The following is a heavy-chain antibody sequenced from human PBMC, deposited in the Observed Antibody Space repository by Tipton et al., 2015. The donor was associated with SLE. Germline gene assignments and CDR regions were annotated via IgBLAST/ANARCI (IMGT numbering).Heavy chain of an antibody. Sequence: TLSLTCSVSGGSISSNYWIWIRQPPGKGLEWIGYISDGGGTNYNPSLKSRVTISVDPAKNQFSLNLSSVTAADTAVYYCARGDFTGATTWFDPWGQGTLVTVSS. D-gene: IGHD1-26*01. CDR1: GGSISSNY. CDR2: ISDGGGT. V-gene: IGHV4-59*12. CDR3: ARGDFTGATTWFDP. J-gene: IGHJ5*02.